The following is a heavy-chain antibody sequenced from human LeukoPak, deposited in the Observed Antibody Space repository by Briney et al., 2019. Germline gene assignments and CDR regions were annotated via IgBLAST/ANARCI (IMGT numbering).Heavy chain of an antibody. CDR2: IYYSGST. J-gene: IGHJ3*02. D-gene: IGHD3-3*01. Sequence: SETLSLTCNVSGASVSSGSYYWSWIRQPPGKELEWIGYIYYSGSTSYNPSPKSRVTISVDTSKNQFSLKLSSVTAADTAVYYCARVGRVVDDAFDIWGQGTMVTVSS. CDR3: ARVGRVVDDAFDI. CDR1: GASVSSGSYY. V-gene: IGHV4-61*01.